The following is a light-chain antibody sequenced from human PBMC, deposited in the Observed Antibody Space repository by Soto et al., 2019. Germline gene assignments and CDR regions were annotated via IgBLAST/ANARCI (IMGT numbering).Light chain of an antibody. Sequence: QTVVTQEPSFSVSPGRTVTLTCGLSSGSVSTSYYPSWYQQTPGQAPRTLIYSTNTRSSWVPDRFTGSILGNKAALTITGAHADDESDYYCVLYMGSGIWVFGGGTKLTVL. J-gene: IGLJ3*02. CDR1: SGSVSTSYY. CDR3: VLYMGSGIWV. CDR2: STN. V-gene: IGLV8-61*01.